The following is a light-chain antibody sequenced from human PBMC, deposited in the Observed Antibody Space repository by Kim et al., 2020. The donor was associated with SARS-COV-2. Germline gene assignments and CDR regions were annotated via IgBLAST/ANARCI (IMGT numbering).Light chain of an antibody. V-gene: IGKV1-17*03. CDR3: LHHYNYPWT. J-gene: IGKJ1*01. CDR2: GAS. Sequence: DIQMTQSPSAMSASVGERVTITCRASQDIGNYLAWFQQKPGKVPKRLIYGASTLQSGVPSRFSGTGSGTEFSLTVNSLQPEDSATYYCLHHYNYPWTFGPGTKVDIK. CDR1: QDIGNY.